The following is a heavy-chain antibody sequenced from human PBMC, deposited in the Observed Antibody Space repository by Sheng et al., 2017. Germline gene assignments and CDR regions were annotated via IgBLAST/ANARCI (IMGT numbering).Heavy chain of an antibody. CDR2: IYSGGST. J-gene: IGHJ6*02. Sequence: EVQLVESGGGLIQPGGSLRLSCAASGFTVSSNYMSWVRQAPGKGLEWVSVIYSGGSTYYADSVKGRFTISRDNSKNTLYLQMNSLRAEDTAVYYCARDLVGATHYYYGMDVWAKGPRSPSP. V-gene: IGHV3-53*01. CDR3: ARDLVGATHYYYGMDV. CDR1: GFTVSSNY. D-gene: IGHD1-26*01.